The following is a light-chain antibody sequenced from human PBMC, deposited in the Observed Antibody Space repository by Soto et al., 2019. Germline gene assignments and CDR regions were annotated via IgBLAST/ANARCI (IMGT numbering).Light chain of an antibody. V-gene: IGLV1-36*01. Sequence: QSVLTQPPSVSASPRQRVTISCSGSSSNIGNNGVNWYQQLPGKAPKLLIYQDDLLPSGVSDRFSGSKSGTSASLAISGLQSEDEADSYCAAGDDSLNGVIFGGGTKLTVL. CDR3: AAGDDSLNGVI. CDR1: SSNIGNNG. J-gene: IGLJ2*01. CDR2: QDD.